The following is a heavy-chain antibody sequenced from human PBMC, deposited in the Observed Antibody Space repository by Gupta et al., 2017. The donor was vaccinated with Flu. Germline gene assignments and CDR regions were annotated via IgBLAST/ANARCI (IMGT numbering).Heavy chain of an antibody. CDR1: GFTFSTHA. J-gene: IGHJ4*02. D-gene: IGHD2-8*01. V-gene: IGHV3-30*18. CDR2: ISYDETTK. CDR3: AKDYLSDLIHFFDY. Sequence: QVQLVESGGGVVHPGRSLSLSCAASGFTFSTHAMHWVRQAPGKGLEWVAVISYDETTKYYADSVKGRFTISRDNSKNTLYLQVNSLRAEDAAVYYCAKDYLSDLIHFFDYWGQGTLVTVSS.